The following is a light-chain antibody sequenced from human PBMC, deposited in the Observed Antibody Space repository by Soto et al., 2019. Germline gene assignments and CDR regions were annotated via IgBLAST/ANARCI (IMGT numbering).Light chain of an antibody. Sequence: QSALTQPASVSGSPGQSITISCTGTSSDVGSYNLVSWYQQHPGKAPMLMIYEGTNRPRGVSNRFSGTKSGNTASLTSSGLQAEDEADYSCRSSADSSTYVFATGTKLTAL. V-gene: IGLV2-23*01. CDR2: EGT. CDR1: SSDVGSYNL. CDR3: RSSADSSTYV. J-gene: IGLJ1*01.